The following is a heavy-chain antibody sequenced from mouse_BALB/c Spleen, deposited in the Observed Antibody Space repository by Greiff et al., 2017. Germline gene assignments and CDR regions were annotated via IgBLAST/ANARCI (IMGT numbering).Heavy chain of an antibody. V-gene: IGHV5-4*02. J-gene: IGHJ2*01. D-gene: IGHD4-1*01. CDR3: ARGLLTGFDY. CDR1: GFTFSDYY. CDR2: ISDGGSYT. Sequence: EVKLVESGGGLVKPGGSLKLSCAASGFTFSDYYMYWVRQTPEKRLEWVATISDGGSYTYYPDSVKGRFTISRDNAKNNLYLQMSSLKSEDTAMYYCARGLLTGFDYWGQGTTLTVSS.